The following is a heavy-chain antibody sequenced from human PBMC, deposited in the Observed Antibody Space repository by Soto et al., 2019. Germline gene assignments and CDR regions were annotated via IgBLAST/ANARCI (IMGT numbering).Heavy chain of an antibody. J-gene: IGHJ4*02. Sequence: LVESGGDLIYPGGSLRLSCEASGFSFSDHSMNWVRQAPGKGLQWVSYISSRSDKTYYADSVKGRFTVSRDNAKNALFLQMDSLRDDDTATYYCARLPKGSLVTAWGQGTRVTVSS. CDR3: ARLPKGSLVTA. CDR2: ISSRSDKT. V-gene: IGHV3-48*02. CDR1: GFSFSDHS. D-gene: IGHD2-21*02.